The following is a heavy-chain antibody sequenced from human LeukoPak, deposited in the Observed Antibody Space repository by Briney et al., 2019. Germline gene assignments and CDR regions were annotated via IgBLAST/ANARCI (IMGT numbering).Heavy chain of an antibody. CDR2: IRQDGSEK. D-gene: IGHD2-15*01. J-gene: IGHJ4*02. Sequence: GGSLRLSCAASGFTFSSYWMSWVRQAPGKGLEWVANIRQDGSEKYYVDSVKGRFTISRDNAKNSLYLQMNSLRAEDTAVYYCARGLGYCSGGSCYPSDYWGQGTLVTVSS. CDR1: GFTFSSYW. V-gene: IGHV3-7*04. CDR3: ARGLGYCSGGSCYPSDY.